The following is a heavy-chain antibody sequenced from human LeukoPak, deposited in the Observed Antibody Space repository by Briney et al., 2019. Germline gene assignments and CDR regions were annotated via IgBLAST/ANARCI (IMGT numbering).Heavy chain of an antibody. CDR2: INHSGST. V-gene: IGHV4-34*01. D-gene: IGHD3-3*01. CDR3: AXXXXXXXXXYYGRQYNWFDP. Sequence: AXXGVSFXXYYWSWIRPPPGKGLEWIGAINHSGSTNYNPSLESRVTMSVDTSKNQFSLKLSAVTAADTAVYYCAXXXXXXXXXYYGRQYNWFDPWGQGTLVTVSS. J-gene: IGHJ5*02. CDR1: GVSFXXYY.